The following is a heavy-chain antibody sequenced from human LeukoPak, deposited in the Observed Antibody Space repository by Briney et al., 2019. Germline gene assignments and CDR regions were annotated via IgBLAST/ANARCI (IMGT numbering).Heavy chain of an antibody. CDR3: ARVSSSGWPLDY. CDR1: GFTFSSYS. D-gene: IGHD6-19*01. J-gene: IGHJ4*02. CDR2: ISSSSSYI. V-gene: IGHV3-21*01. Sequence: PGGSLRLSCAASGFTFSSYSMNWVRQAPGKGLEWVSSISSSSSYIYYADSVKGRFTISRDNAKNSLYLQMNSLRAEDTAVYYCARVSSSGWPLDYWGQGTLVTVSS.